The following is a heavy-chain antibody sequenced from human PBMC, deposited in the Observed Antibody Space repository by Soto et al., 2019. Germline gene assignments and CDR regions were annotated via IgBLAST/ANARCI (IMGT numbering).Heavy chain of an antibody. V-gene: IGHV3-23*01. CDR2: ISGSGDST. CDR3: AKERSSGWSLGY. D-gene: IGHD6-19*01. CDR1: GFTFSTYA. Sequence: GESLKISCAASGFTFSTYAMNWVRQAPGKGLEWVSGISGSGDSTYYADSVKGRFTVSRDNSKNTLYLQMNSLRAEDTAVFYCAKERSSGWSLGYWGQGTLVTVSS. J-gene: IGHJ4*02.